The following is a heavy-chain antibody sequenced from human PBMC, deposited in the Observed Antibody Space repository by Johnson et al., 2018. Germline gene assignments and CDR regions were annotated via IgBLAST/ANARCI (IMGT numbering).Heavy chain of an antibody. CDR2: ISSSSSYI. CDR1: GFTFSSYS. J-gene: IGHJ3*02. D-gene: IGHD3-16*02. CDR3: ARVTYDYVWGSYLDAFDS. V-gene: IGHV3-21*01. Sequence: VQLVESGGGLVKPGGSLRLSCAASGFTFSSYSMNWVRQAPGKGLEWVSSISSSSSYIYYADSVKGRFIISRENAKNSLYLQMNSLRAEDTAVYYCARVTYDYVWGSYLDAFDSWGQGTMVTVSS.